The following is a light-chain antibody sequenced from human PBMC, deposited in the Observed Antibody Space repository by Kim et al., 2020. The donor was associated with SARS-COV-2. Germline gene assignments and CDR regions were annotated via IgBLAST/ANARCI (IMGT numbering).Light chain of an antibody. CDR2: GTS. V-gene: IGKV3-20*01. CDR3: QQYGSSLIT. Sequence: SPGERATLSCRARQSISSKYLGWYQQKPGQAPRLLIYGTSSRATGIPDRFSGSGSGTDFTLTISRLEPEDFAVYYCQQYGSSLITFGQGTRLEIK. CDR1: QSISSKY. J-gene: IGKJ5*01.